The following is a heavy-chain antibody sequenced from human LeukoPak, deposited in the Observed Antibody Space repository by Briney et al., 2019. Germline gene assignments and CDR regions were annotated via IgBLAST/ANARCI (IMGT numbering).Heavy chain of an antibody. J-gene: IGHJ4*02. CDR2: ISGSGGST. Sequence: QTGGSLRLSCAASGFTFSSYAMSWVRQAPGKGLEWVSAISGSGGSTYYADSVKGRFTISRDTPKNTLYLQMYSLRAEDTGVYYCAKDGYDSSGYYGYFYYRGQGNLVTVSS. CDR1: GFTFSSYA. CDR3: AKDGYDSSGYYGYFYY. D-gene: IGHD3-22*01. V-gene: IGHV3-23*01.